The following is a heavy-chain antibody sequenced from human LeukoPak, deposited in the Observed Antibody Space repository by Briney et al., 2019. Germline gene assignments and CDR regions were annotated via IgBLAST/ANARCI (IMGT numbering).Heavy chain of an antibody. Sequence: SETLSLTCTVSGGSISSSSYYWSWIRQPAGKGLEWIGRIYTSGSTNYNPSLKSRVTMSVDTSKNQFSLKLSSVTAADTAVYYCARDRSPYYDILTGYYQAWYFDLWGRGTLVTVSS. D-gene: IGHD3-9*01. CDR3: ARDRSPYYDILTGYYQAWYFDL. CDR1: GGSISSSSYY. CDR2: IYTSGST. V-gene: IGHV4-61*02. J-gene: IGHJ2*01.